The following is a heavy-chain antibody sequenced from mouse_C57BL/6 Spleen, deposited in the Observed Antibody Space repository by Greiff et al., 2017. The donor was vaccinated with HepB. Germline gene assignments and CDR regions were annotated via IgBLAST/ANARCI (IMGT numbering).Heavy chain of an antibody. CDR3: ARGSSSKDFDY. V-gene: IGHV14-2*01. Sequence: EVKVEESGAELVKPGASVKLSCTASGFNIKDYYMHWVKQRTEQGLEWIGRIDPEDGETKYAPKFQGKATITADTSSNTAYLQLSSLTSEDTAVYYCARGSSSKDFDYWGQGTTLTVSS. D-gene: IGHD3-2*02. CDR1: GFNIKDYY. J-gene: IGHJ2*01. CDR2: IDPEDGET.